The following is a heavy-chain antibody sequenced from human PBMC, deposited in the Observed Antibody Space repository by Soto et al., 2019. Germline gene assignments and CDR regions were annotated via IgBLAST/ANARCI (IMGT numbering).Heavy chain of an antibody. CDR1: GFPFSSYV. Sequence: DVQLLESGGGLVQPGGSLRLSCAVSGFPFSSYVMTWVRQAPGKGLEWVSVISGGGGSTNYAESVKGRFTISRDNSENTLYLQMNSLRAEYTAVYYCAKAVTLVRGINPYSYGLDVWGQGTTVTVSS. D-gene: IGHD3-10*01. CDR3: AKAVTLVRGINPYSYGLDV. CDR2: ISGGGGST. V-gene: IGHV3-23*01. J-gene: IGHJ6*02.